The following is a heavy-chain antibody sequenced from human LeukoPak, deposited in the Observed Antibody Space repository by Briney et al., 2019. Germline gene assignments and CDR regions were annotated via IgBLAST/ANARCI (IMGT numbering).Heavy chain of an antibody. V-gene: IGHV1-18*01. CDR1: GYTFTSYG. CDR2: ISAYNGNT. CDR3: ARGDCSSTSCYQGGNWFDP. D-gene: IGHD2-2*01. J-gene: IGHJ5*02. Sequence: ASVKVSCKASGYTFTSYGISWVRQAPGQGLEWMGWISAYNGNTNYAQKLQGRVTMTTDTSTSTAYMELRSLRSDDTAVYYCARGDCSSTSCYQGGNWFDPWGQGTLVTVS.